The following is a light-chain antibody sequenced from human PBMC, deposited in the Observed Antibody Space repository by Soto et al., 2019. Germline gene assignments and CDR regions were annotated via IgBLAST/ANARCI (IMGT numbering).Light chain of an antibody. CDR2: DAS. V-gene: IGKV3-11*01. CDR1: HIFSIY. CDR3: QQRSNWPTT. Sequence: EIEWAQSAARRSFSRVERATLSCIASHIFSIYLACYQQKPGQAPMLLIYDASNRATGIPARFSGSGSGTDFTLTISSLEPEDFAVYYCQQRSNWPTTFGQGTRLQ. J-gene: IGKJ5*01.